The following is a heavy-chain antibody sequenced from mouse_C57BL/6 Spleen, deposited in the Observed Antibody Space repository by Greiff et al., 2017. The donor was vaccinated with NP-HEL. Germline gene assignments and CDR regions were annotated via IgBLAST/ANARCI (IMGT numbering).Heavy chain of an antibody. CDR1: GFTFTDYY. J-gene: IGHJ4*01. V-gene: IGHV7-3*01. D-gene: IGHD1-1*01. CDR2: IRNKANGYTT. Sequence: EVQRVESGGGLVQPGGSLSLSCAASGFTFTDYYMSWVRQPPGKALEWLGFIRNKANGYTTEYSASVKGRFTISRDNYQSILYIQMNALRAEDSATYYCARNYYGSSYDYAMDYWGQGTSVTVSS. CDR3: ARNYYGSSYDYAMDY.